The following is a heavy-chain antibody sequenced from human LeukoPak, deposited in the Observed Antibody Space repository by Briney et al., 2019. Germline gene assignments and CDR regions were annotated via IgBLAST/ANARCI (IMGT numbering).Heavy chain of an antibody. D-gene: IGHD2-2*02. CDR3: ASLVVPAAIGYYYYYGMDV. CDR1: GFIFSSYS. V-gene: IGHV3-48*01. J-gene: IGHJ6*02. Sequence: PGGSLRLSCAASGFIFSSYSMNWVRQAPGKGLEWVSYISSSSSTIYYADSVKGRFTISRDNAKNSLYLQMNSLRAEDTAVYYCASLVVPAAIGYYYYYGMDVWGQGTTVTVSS. CDR2: ISSSSSTI.